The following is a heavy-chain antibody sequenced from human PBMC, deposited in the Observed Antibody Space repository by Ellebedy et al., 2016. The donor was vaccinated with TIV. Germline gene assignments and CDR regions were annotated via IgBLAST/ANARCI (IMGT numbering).Heavy chain of an antibody. J-gene: IGHJ4*02. CDR2: ISTNGGST. CDR3: ARDNYYDSSGYYANDY. Sequence: GESLKISCAASGFTFSTYAMLWVRQAPGKGLEYVSGISTNGGSTYYANSMKGRFTISRDNSNNTLYLQMGSLRTEDMAVYYCARDNYYDSSGYYANDYWGQGTLVTVSS. D-gene: IGHD3-22*01. CDR1: GFTFSTYA. V-gene: IGHV3-64*01.